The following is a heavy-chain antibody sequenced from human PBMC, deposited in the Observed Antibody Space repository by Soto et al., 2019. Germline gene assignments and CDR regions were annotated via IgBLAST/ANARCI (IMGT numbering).Heavy chain of an antibody. Sequence: QVQLVQSGAEVKKPGSSVKVSCKASGGTFSSYTISWVRQAPGQGLEWMGRIIPILGIANYAQKFQGRVTITEDKSTRTAYMELSILRSEDTAVYYCARDRSGYCSGGSCYSDSDYWGQGTLVTVSS. CDR1: GGTFSSYT. V-gene: IGHV1-69*08. CDR2: IIPILGIA. J-gene: IGHJ4*02. D-gene: IGHD2-15*01. CDR3: ARDRSGYCSGGSCYSDSDY.